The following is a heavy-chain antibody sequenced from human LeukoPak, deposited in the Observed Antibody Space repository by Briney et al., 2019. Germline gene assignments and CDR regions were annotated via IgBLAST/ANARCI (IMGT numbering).Heavy chain of an antibody. D-gene: IGHD3-10*01. CDR3: VREWVDRGQGYNWFDR. CDR1: GFTVSSNY. Sequence: GGSLRLSCAASGFTVSSNYMSWVRQAPGKGLEWVSVIYSGGSTYYADSVKGRFTISRDNTKNSLHLQMSSLRAEDTAVYYCVREWVDRGQGYNWFDRWGKGTLATVSS. V-gene: IGHV3-66*01. CDR2: IYSGGST. J-gene: IGHJ5*02.